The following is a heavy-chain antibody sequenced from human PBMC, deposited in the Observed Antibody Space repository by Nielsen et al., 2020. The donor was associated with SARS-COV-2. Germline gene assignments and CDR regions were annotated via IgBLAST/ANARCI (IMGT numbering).Heavy chain of an antibody. CDR1: GFTFSSYS. J-gene: IGHJ4*02. D-gene: IGHD6-13*01. V-gene: IGHV3-33*08. Sequence: GESLKISCAASGFTFSSYSMHWVRQAPGTGLEWVAVIWYDGSNKYYADSVKGRFTISRDNSKNTLYLQMNSLRAEDTAVYYCARMQQLVLPGYFDYWGQGTLVTVSS. CDR3: ARMQQLVLPGYFDY. CDR2: IWYDGSNK.